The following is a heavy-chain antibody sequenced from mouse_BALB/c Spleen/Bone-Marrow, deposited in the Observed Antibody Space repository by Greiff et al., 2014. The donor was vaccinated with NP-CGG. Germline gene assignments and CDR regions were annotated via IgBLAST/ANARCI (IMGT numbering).Heavy chain of an antibody. CDR3: ARQLLYAMDY. CDR2: ISSGGSYT. D-gene: IGHD2-12*01. CDR1: GFAFSSYE. V-gene: IGHV5-9*02. Sequence: DVKLVESGGGLVKPGGSLKLSCAASGFAFSSYEMSWVRQTPEKRLEWVATISSGGSYTYYPDSVKGRFTISRDNARNTLYLQMSSLRSEDTALYYCARQLLYAMDYWGQGTSVTVSS. J-gene: IGHJ4*01.